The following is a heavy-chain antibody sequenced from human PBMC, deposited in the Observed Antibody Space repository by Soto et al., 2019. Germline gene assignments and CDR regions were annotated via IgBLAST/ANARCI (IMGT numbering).Heavy chain of an antibody. V-gene: IGHV3-48*01. CDR3: VREGGDLRGRGIFVY. CDR1: GFTFSFYT. J-gene: IGHJ4*02. Sequence: EPQLVESGGGLVQPGGSLRLSCAASGFTFSFYTMNWVRQTPGKGLEWLAYISRGGSSIYYADSVKGRFTVPRDNANNLLSLQLNGLRRGETGLYYWVREGGDLRGRGIFVYWGQGTLVTVPS. CDR2: ISRGGSSI. D-gene: IGHD3-16*01.